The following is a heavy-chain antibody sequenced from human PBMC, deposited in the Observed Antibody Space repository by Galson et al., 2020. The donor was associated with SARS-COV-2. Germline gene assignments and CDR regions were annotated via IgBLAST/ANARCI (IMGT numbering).Heavy chain of an antibody. CDR3: ARLHYGEYAPEAFDI. V-gene: IGHV4-30-2*01. Sequence: SETLSLTCAVCGTSISSGSYSWNWIRQPPGKGLEWIGYISHSGGTYYNPSLKSRVTISGDRSKNQFSLRLSSVTAADTAVYYCARLHYGEYAPEAFDIWGPGTRVTVAS. J-gene: IGHJ3*02. D-gene: IGHD4-17*01. CDR2: ISHSGGT. CDR1: GTSISSGSYS.